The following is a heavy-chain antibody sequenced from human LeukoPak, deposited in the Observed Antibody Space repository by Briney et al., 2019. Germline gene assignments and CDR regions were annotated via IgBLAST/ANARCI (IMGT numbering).Heavy chain of an antibody. Sequence: SETLSLTCSVSGGSISNYYWSWLRQPPGTGLELIGYIHYTGSTYYNPSLTSRVTISVDKSKNQFSLKLSSVTAADTAVYYCARGDCSGGSCYSFDYWGQGTLVTVSS. D-gene: IGHD2-15*01. J-gene: IGHJ4*02. CDR2: IHYTGST. V-gene: IGHV4-59*01. CDR3: ARGDCSGGSCYSFDY. CDR1: GGSISNYY.